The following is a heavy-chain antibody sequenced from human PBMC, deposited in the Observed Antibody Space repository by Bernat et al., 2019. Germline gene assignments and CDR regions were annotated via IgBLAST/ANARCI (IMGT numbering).Heavy chain of an antibody. CDR2: ISGKGDDT. D-gene: IGHD3-10*01. CDR1: GFTISSYA. J-gene: IGHJ3*02. V-gene: IGHV3-23*01. CDR3: ATPLRRGFMDAFDI. Sequence: EVQLLESGGGLVQPGGSLRLSCAASGFTISSYAMSWVRQAPGKGLEWVSVISGKGDDTSYADSVKGRFTISRDKSKNTLYLQLTSLRAEDTAKYYCATPLRRGFMDAFDIWGQGTMVTVSS.